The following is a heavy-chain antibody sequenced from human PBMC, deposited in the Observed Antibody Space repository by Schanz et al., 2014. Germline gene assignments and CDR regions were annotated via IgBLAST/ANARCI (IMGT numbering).Heavy chain of an antibody. V-gene: IGHV1-69*02. CDR3: ARGPSTGAFDI. CDR2: IIPILGIT. Sequence: QVQLVQSGAEVMKPGSSVKVSCKASGGTFSSYTINWVRQAPGQGLEWMGRIIPILGITNVAQTCQDRVTITADKSTSTAYMELSSLRSEDTAVYFCARGPSTGAFDIWGQGTMVTVSS. CDR1: GGTFSSYT. J-gene: IGHJ3*02.